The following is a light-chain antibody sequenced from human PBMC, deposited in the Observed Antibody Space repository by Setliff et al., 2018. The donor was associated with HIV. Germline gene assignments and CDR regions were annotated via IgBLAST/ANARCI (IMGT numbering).Light chain of an antibody. Sequence: QSALTQPASVSGSPGQSITISCAGTSSDVGSYNFVSWYQQHPGKAPKLIIYEVSKWPSGVANHSSGSKSGTPAPVIISGLPPEDDAEYYCCSYASTGSLVFGTGTKVTVL. CDR1: SSDVGSYNF. V-gene: IGLV2-23*02. CDR3: CSYASTGSLV. J-gene: IGLJ1*01. CDR2: EVS.